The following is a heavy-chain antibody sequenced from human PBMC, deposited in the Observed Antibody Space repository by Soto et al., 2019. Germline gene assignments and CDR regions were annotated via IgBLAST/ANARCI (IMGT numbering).Heavy chain of an antibody. J-gene: IGHJ3*02. CDR1: GGSISSSSYS. CDR3: ARQRGYDILTGYEDDAFDI. Sequence: PSETLSLPCTVSGGSISSSSYSWGWIRQPPGKGLGRIGSMYYSGSTYYHPSLKSRVTISVDTSKNQFSLKLSSVTAADTAVYYCARQRGYDILTGYEDDAFDIWGQGTMVTVSS. V-gene: IGHV4-39*01. D-gene: IGHD3-9*01. CDR2: MYYSGST.